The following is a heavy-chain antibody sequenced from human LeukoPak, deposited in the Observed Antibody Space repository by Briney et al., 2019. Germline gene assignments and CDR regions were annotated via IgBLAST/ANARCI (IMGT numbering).Heavy chain of an antibody. Sequence: GGSLRLSRAASGFTFSSYSMNRVRQAPGKGLEWVSSISSSSSYIYYADSVKGRFTISRDNAKNSLYLQMNSLRAEDTAVYYCARDGRGVTNAFDIWGQGTMVTVSS. CDR2: ISSSSSYI. D-gene: IGHD3-10*01. CDR1: GFTFSSYS. CDR3: ARDGRGVTNAFDI. V-gene: IGHV3-21*01. J-gene: IGHJ3*02.